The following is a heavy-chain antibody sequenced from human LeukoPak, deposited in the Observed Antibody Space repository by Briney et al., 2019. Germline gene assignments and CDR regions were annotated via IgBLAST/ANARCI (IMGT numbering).Heavy chain of an antibody. CDR1: KFTFSSYW. J-gene: IGHJ3*02. Sequence: PGGSLRLSCVASKFTFSSYWMTWVRQARGEGLEGVANIKQDGSEEYYVDSVKGRFTISRDNAKNSLYLQMNSLRAEDTAVYYCARDPYSSFFGAFDIWGQGTLVTVSS. D-gene: IGHD6-6*01. CDR2: IKQDGSEE. CDR3: ARDPYSSFFGAFDI. V-gene: IGHV3-7*04.